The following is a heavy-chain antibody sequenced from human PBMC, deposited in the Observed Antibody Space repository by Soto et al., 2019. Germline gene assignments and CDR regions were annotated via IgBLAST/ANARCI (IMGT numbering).Heavy chain of an antibody. CDR2: ISTYNGDT. J-gene: IGHJ4*02. V-gene: IGHV1-18*01. D-gene: IGHD3-3*01. CDR3: ARVVVDFWSAYYGYYFDY. CDR1: GYTFTSYG. Sequence: ASVKVSGKASGYTFTSYGISWVRQAPGQGLEWMGWISTYNGDTNYAQKLQGRVTMTTDTSTSTAYMELRSLGSDDTAVYYCARVVVDFWSAYYGYYFDYWGQGTLVTVSS.